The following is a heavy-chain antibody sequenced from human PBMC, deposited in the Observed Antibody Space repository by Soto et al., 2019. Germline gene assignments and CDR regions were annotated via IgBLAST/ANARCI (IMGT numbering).Heavy chain of an antibody. J-gene: IGHJ5*02. CDR3: ARGGGNIRAYLP. D-gene: IGHD2-15*01. Sequence: ASVKASCKASGYTFTGYFIHWVRQAPRQGLEWVGYINPNSGATKYAPRFQGRVTMTSDTSIRTAYMDLSNLRSDDTAVYYCARGGGNIRAYLPWGPGTLVTVSS. CDR2: INPNSGAT. CDR1: GYTFTGYF. V-gene: IGHV1-2*02.